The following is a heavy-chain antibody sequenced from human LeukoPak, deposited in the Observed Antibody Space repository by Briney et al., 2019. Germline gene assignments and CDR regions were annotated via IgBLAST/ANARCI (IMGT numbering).Heavy chain of an antibody. D-gene: IGHD1-26*01. CDR3: ARGSGSYSYFDY. V-gene: IGHV3-74*01. Sequence: GGSLRLSCAASGFTFSGYWMHWVRQAPGKGLVWVSRINSDGYSTSYADSVKGRFTISRDNSKNTLFLQMNSLRAEDTAVYYCARGSGSYSYFDYWGQGTLVTVSS. CDR1: GFTFSGYW. CDR2: INSDGYST. J-gene: IGHJ4*02.